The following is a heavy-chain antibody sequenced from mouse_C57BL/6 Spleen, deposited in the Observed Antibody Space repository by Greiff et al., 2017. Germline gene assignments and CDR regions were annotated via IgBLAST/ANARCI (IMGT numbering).Heavy chain of an antibody. Sequence: QVQLQQSGPELVKPGASVKISCKASGYAFSSSWMNWVKQRPGKGLEWIGRIYPGDGDTNYNGKFKGKATLTADKSSSTAYMQLSSLTSEDSAVYFCAREWIYYGNYLYYAMDYWGQGTSVTVSS. CDR1: GYAFSSSW. J-gene: IGHJ4*01. D-gene: IGHD2-1*01. V-gene: IGHV1-82*01. CDR2: IYPGDGDT. CDR3: AREWIYYGNYLYYAMDY.